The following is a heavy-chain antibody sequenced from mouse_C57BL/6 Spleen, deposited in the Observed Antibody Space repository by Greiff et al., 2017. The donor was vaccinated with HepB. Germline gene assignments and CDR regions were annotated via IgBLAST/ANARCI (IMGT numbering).Heavy chain of an antibody. CDR2: INPGSGGT. Sequence: VQLQQSGAELVRPGTSVKVSCKASGYAFTNYLIEWVKQRPGQGLEWIGVINPGSGGTNYNEKFKGKATLTADKSSSTVYMQLSSLRSEDSAVYFCERRRLYYDYDGGWGQGTLVTVSA. D-gene: IGHD2-4*01. CDR3: ERRRLYYDYDGG. CDR1: GYAFTNYL. J-gene: IGHJ3*02. V-gene: IGHV1-54*01.